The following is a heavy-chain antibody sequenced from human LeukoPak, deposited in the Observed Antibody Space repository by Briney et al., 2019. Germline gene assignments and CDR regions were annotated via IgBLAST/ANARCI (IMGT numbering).Heavy chain of an antibody. D-gene: IGHD2-15*01. V-gene: IGHV3-30-3*01. CDR2: ISYDGSNK. CDR3: ARVIVPKRNAGPYFDY. CDR1: GFTFSSYA. J-gene: IGHJ4*02. Sequence: GGSLRLSCAASGFTFSSYAMSWVRQAPGNGLEWVAVISYDGSNKYYADSVKGRFTISRDNSKNTLYLQMNSLRAEDTAVYYCARVIVPKRNAGPYFDYCGQGTLVTVSS.